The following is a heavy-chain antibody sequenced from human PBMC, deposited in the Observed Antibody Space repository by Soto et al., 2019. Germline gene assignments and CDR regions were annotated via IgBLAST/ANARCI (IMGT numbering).Heavy chain of an antibody. D-gene: IGHD5-12*01. CDR2: IYHSGST. CDR1: SGSISSSNW. J-gene: IGHJ6*03. Sequence: QVQLQESGPGLVKPSGTLSLTCAVSSGSISSSNWWSWVRQPPGKGLEWIGEIYHSGSTNYNPSLKGRVTISVDKSKNQFSLKLSSVTAADTAVYYCTRAYSGYDSKRYYYYYYMDVWGKGTTVTVSS. V-gene: IGHV4-4*02. CDR3: TRAYSGYDSKRYYYYYYMDV.